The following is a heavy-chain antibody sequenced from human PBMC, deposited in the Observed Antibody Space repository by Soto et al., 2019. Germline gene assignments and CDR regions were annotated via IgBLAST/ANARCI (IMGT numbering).Heavy chain of an antibody. CDR3: ARGGVGAAGGMDV. V-gene: IGHV1-69*08. D-gene: IGHD1-26*01. J-gene: IGHJ6*02. CDR2: IIPIFTQT. CDR1: GYTFTIYT. Sequence: QVQLVQSGAEVKKPGSSVKVSCKSSGYTFTIYTVTWVRQAPGQGLEWMGRIIPIFTQTNYAQKFQDRVTITADKSTSTVYMELSGLRYEDTAVYHCARGGVGAAGGMDVWGQGTTVTVSS.